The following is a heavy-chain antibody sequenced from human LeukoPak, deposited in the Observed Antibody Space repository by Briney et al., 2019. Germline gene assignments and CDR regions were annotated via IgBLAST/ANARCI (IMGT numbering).Heavy chain of an antibody. CDR3: ARDRSCVDTGCSFDYYDSSGKGLGDY. J-gene: IGHJ4*02. Sequence: GASVKVSCKASGYTFTSYGISWVRQAPGQGLEWMGWISAYNGNTNYAQKLQGRVTMTTDTSTSTAYMELRSLRSDDTAVYYCARDRSCVDTGCSFDYYDSSGKGLGDYWGQGTLVTVSS. D-gene: IGHD3-22*01. CDR1: GYTFTSYG. V-gene: IGHV1-18*01. CDR2: ISAYNGNT.